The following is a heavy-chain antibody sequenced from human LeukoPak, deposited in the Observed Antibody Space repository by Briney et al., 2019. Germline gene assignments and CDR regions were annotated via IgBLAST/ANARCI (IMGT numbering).Heavy chain of an antibody. CDR1: GFTFSSYS. D-gene: IGHD1-26*01. CDR3: AKGGSGSLDY. J-gene: IGHJ4*02. CDR2: ISSSSSTI. V-gene: IGHV3-48*01. Sequence: GGSLRLSCAASGFTFSSYSMNWVRQAPGKGMEWVSYISSSSSTIYYADSVKGRFTISRDNSKNTLYLQMNSLRAEDTAVYYCAKGGSGSLDYWGQGTLVTVSS.